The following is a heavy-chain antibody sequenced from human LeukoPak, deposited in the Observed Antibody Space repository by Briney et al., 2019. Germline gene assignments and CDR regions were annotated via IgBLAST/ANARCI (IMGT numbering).Heavy chain of an antibody. CDR1: GDSVSRNSAA. Sequence: SQTLSLTCAISGDSVSRNSAAWNWIRQSTSRGLEWLARTYYKSKWYNDYSVSVKSRITINPDTSKNQFSLQLKSVTREDTAVYYCARAPIVGATHIDYWGQGTLVTVSS. CDR2: TYYKSKWYN. D-gene: IGHD1-26*01. CDR3: ARAPIVGATHIDY. V-gene: IGHV6-1*01. J-gene: IGHJ4*02.